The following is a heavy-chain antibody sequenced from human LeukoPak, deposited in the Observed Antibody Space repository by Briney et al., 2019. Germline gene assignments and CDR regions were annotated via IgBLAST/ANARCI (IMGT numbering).Heavy chain of an antibody. J-gene: IGHJ4*02. V-gene: IGHV3-30*18. CDR1: GFTLSDHW. D-gene: IGHD6-13*01. CDR2: ISTDGKDK. Sequence: GGSLRLSCEAYGFTLSDHWMTWVRQAPGKGLEWVAVISTDGKDKKYADSVKGRFTISRDNSKNTLDLQMNSLRAEDTAVYYCAKDQKWAAAGYYFDSWGQGTLATVSS. CDR3: AKDQKWAAAGYYFDS.